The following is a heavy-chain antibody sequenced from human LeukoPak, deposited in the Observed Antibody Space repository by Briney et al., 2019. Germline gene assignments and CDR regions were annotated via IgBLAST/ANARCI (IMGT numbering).Heavy chain of an antibody. J-gene: IGHJ4*02. D-gene: IGHD6-19*01. CDR2: ISNGGDRT. CDR1: GFSFSSFD. V-gene: IGHV3-23*01. Sequence: GGSLRLPCTASGFSFSSFDMGWVRQSPGKGLEWVSFISNGGDRTYFASSFKGRFTISRDNSRNMLYLQMTSLRGDDTAVYYCAKDARRTSGWPFFEYWGQGVLVTVSS. CDR3: AKDARRTSGWPFFEY.